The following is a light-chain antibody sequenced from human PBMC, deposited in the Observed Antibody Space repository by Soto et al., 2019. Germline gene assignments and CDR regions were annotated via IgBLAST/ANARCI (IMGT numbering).Light chain of an antibody. J-gene: IGKJ2*01. Sequence: EIVLTQSPGTLSLSPGERATLSCRASQRVSSSYLAWYQQKPGQAPRLLIYGASSRATGIPDRFSGSGSGTDFTLTSSILEPEDFAVYYCQQYGSSPYTFGQGTKLEIK. CDR1: QRVSSSY. CDR3: QQYGSSPYT. V-gene: IGKV3-20*01. CDR2: GAS.